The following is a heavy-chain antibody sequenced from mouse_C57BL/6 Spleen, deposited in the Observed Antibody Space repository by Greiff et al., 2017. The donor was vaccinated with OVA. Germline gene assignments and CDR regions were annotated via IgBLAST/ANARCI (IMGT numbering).Heavy chain of an antibody. D-gene: IGHD1-1*01. CDR1: GYTFTSYW. CDR3: ARERFITTRYFDV. CDR2: INPSNGGT. J-gene: IGHJ1*03. Sequence: VQLQQPGTELVKPGASVKLSCKASGYTFTSYWMHWVKQRPGQGLEWIGNINPSNGGTNYNEKFKSKATLTVDKSSSTAYMQLSSLTAEDSAVYYCARERFITTRYFDVWGTGTTVTVSS. V-gene: IGHV1-53*01.